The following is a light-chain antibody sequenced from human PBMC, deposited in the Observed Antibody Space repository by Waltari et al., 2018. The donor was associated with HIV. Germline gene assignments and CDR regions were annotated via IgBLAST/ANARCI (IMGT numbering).Light chain of an antibody. CDR2: KVS. Sequence: QPALTPPASVSGTPGQSITISCTGSIIAIGAVESGTWYQQHPGKVAKLVILKVSNRPSGVSDRFSGSKSGNTASLAISGLQAEDEADYYCLLKIGSNTPIFGGGTKLTVL. J-gene: IGLJ2*01. V-gene: IGLV2-14*01. CDR1: IIAIGAVES. CDR3: LLKIGSNTPI.